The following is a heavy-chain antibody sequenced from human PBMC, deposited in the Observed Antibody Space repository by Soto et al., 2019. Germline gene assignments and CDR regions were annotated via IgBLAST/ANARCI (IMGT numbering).Heavy chain of an antibody. CDR3: AKRLGEATTFAFEV. CDR1: GLTFSSYA. CDR2: ISGSGART. V-gene: IGHV3-23*01. D-gene: IGHD5-12*01. J-gene: IGHJ3*01. Sequence: EVLLLESGGGLVQPGGSLRLSCAASGLTFSSYAMTWVRQPPGKGLEWVSAISGSGARTYSADSVKGRFTISRDNSKNTRELQMNSLRVEDTAVYYCAKRLGEATTFAFEVWGQGTLVTVSS.